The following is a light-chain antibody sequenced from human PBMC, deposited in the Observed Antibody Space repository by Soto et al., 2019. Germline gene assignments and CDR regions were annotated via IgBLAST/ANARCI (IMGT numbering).Light chain of an antibody. CDR2: DVS. CDR3: SSYTSSSTYV. CDR1: SSDVGDYNY. Sequence: QSALTQPASVSGSPGQSITISCTGTSSDVGDYNYVSWYQQHPGKAPKLMIFDVSNRPSGVSNRFSGSKSGNTASLTISGLQAEDEAEYYCSSYTSSSTYVFVTGTKLTVL. V-gene: IGLV2-14*01. J-gene: IGLJ1*01.